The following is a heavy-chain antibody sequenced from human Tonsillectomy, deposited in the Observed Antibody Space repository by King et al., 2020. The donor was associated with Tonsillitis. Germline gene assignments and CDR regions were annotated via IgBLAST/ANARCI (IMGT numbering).Heavy chain of an antibody. CDR1: GGSISSSSYY. CDR3: ARRPTSLIDY. Sequence: QLQESGPGLVKPSETLSLTCTVSGGSISSSSYYCGWIRQPPGKGLEWIGSIYYSGSTYYNPTLKSRVTISVDTSKNQFSLKLSSLTAADTAVYYCARRPTSLIDYWGQGTLVTVSS. V-gene: IGHV4-39*01. J-gene: IGHJ4*02. CDR2: IYYSGST.